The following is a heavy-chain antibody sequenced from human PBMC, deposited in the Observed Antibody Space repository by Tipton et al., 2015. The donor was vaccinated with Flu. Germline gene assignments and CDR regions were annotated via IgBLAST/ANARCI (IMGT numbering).Heavy chain of an antibody. CDR2: VSRTGST. J-gene: IGHJ5*02. V-gene: IGHV4-38-2*01. CDR3: ARRDYSNYVSGPISWLDP. D-gene: IGHD4-11*01. CDR1: GDSISSDFY. Sequence: TLSLTCAVSGDSISSDFYWAWTRQFPGKGLEWIGTVSRTGSTIYNPSLKSRVTISIDTSKNQFSLNMRSVTAADMAVYYCARRDYSNYVSGPISWLDPWGQVTLVAVSS.